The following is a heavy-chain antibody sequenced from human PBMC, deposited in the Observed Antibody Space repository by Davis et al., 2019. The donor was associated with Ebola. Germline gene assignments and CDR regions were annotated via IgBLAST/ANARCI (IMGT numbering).Heavy chain of an antibody. Sequence: SETLSLTCAVYGGSFSGYYWSWIRQPPGKGLEWIGEINHSGSTNYNPSLKSRVTISVDTSKNQFSLKLSSVTAADTAVYYCARDRLLWFGEFDPWGQGTLVTVSS. CDR1: GGSFSGYY. D-gene: IGHD3-10*01. J-gene: IGHJ5*02. V-gene: IGHV4-34*01. CDR3: ARDRLLWFGEFDP. CDR2: INHSGST.